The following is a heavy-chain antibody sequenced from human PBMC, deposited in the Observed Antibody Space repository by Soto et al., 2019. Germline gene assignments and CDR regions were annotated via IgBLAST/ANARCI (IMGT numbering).Heavy chain of an antibody. CDR1: GGSIRSDDYY. J-gene: IGHJ4*02. CDR3: ARHNAVGPTPDF. Sequence: SETLSLTCTVSGGSIRSDDYYWGWIRQPPGKGLEWIGTVSYSGTTYYNPSLKSRATISVDTSKRQFSLRLSSTTAPDTAFYYCARHNAVGPTPDFWGQGTLVTVSS. CDR2: VSYSGTT. V-gene: IGHV4-39*01. D-gene: IGHD1-26*01.